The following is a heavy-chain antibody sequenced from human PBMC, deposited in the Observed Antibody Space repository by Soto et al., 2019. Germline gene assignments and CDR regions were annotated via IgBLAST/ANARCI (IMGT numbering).Heavy chain of an antibody. J-gene: IGHJ6*02. D-gene: IGHD6-13*01. CDR2: IIPMFGTA. Sequence: QVQLVQSGAEVKKPGSSVKVSCKASGGTFSSYAISWVRQAPGQGLEWMGGIIPMFGTANYAQKFQGRVTITADESTSTAYMELSSLRSEDTAVYYCARVSGYSSSWNYYYYGMDVWGQGTTVTVSS. CDR3: ARVSGYSSSWNYYYYGMDV. V-gene: IGHV1-69*01. CDR1: GGTFSSYA.